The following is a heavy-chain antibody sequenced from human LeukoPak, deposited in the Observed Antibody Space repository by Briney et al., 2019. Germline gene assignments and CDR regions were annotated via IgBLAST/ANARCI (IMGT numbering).Heavy chain of an antibody. CDR1: GGSISSYY. D-gene: IGHD1-7*01. V-gene: IGHV4-4*07. CDR3: ARGSITGTTFDY. CDR2: IYSSGST. Sequence: SETLSLTCTVSGGSISSYYWSWIRQPAGKGLEWIGRIYSSGSTNYNPSLKSRVTISVDTSKNQFSLKLSSVTAADTAVYYCARGSITGTTFDYWGQGTLVTVSS. J-gene: IGHJ4*02.